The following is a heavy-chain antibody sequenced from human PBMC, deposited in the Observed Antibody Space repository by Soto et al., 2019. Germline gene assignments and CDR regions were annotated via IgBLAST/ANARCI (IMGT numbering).Heavy chain of an antibody. CDR1: GFTFSSYA. D-gene: IGHD3-22*01. CDR2: ISGSGGST. CDR3: AKEHDSSGYYLHYYYGMDV. V-gene: IGHV3-23*01. Sequence: EVQRLESGGGLVQTGGSLRLSCAASGFTFSSYAMSWVRQAPGKGLEWVSAISGSGGSTYYADSVKGRFTISRDNSKNTLYLQMNSLRAEDTAVYYCAKEHDSSGYYLHYYYGMDVWGQGTTVTVSS. J-gene: IGHJ6*02.